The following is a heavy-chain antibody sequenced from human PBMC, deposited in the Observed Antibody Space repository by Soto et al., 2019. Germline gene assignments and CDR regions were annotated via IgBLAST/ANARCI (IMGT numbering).Heavy chain of an antibody. D-gene: IGHD3-10*01. CDR3: ARLRRDRGDAFEP. CDR2: IIPVFDKA. Sequence: QVQLVQSGADVKKPGSSVKVSCKTSGGSFGSPAISWVRQAPATGLEWMGEIIPVFDKANYAQNFQGRLTVNVDEPPGTMFMELTSRRSVDTAVYFCARLRRDRGDAFEPWGLGIVVTVSS. J-gene: IGHJ3*01. CDR1: GGSFGSPA. V-gene: IGHV1-69*01.